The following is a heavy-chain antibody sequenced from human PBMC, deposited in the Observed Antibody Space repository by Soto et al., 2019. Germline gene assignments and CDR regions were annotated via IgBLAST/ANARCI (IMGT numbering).Heavy chain of an antibody. Sequence: ASVKVSCKASGGTFSSYAISWVRQAPGQGLEWMGGIIPIFGTANYAQRFQGRVTMTADKSTSTAYTELSGLRSEDTAVYYCATSYGSGYRAFDYWGQGALVTVSS. V-gene: IGHV1-69*06. CDR1: GGTFSSYA. D-gene: IGHD3-10*01. CDR3: ATSYGSGYRAFDY. J-gene: IGHJ4*02. CDR2: IIPIFGTA.